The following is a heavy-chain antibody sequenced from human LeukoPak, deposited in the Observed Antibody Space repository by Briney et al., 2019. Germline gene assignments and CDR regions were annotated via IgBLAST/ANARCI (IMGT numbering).Heavy chain of an antibody. J-gene: IGHJ4*02. D-gene: IGHD6-19*01. Sequence: GGSLRLSCAASGFTFSSYEMNWVRQAPGKGLEWVGRIKSKTDGGTIDYAAPVKGRFTISRDDSKNTVYLQMNSLRSEDTAVYYCTAGGDIASGWYGNFWGQGTLVTVSS. V-gene: IGHV3-15*01. CDR2: IKSKTDGGTI. CDR3: TAGGDIASGWYGNF. CDR1: GFTFSSYE.